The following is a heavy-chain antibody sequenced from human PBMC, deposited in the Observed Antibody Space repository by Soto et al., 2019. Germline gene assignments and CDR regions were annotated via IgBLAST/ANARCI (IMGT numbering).Heavy chain of an antibody. CDR3: AMTLGYCSGGSCYALPPDY. Sequence: TLSLTCTVSGGSISSSSYYWGWIRQPPGKGLEWIGSIYYSGSTYYNPSLKNRVTISVDTSKNQFSLKLSSVTAADTAVYYCAMTLGYCSGGSCYALPPDYWGQGTLVTVSS. D-gene: IGHD2-15*01. V-gene: IGHV4-39*01. CDR1: GGSISSSSYY. J-gene: IGHJ4*02. CDR2: IYYSGST.